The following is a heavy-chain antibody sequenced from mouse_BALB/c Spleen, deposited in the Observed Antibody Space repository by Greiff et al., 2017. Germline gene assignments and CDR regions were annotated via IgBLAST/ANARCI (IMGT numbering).Heavy chain of an antibody. D-gene: IGHD1-1*02. CDR1: GYTFTSYW. V-gene: IGHV1S132*01. CDR2: IFPGTGTT. CDR3: ARGRWADY. Sequence: VQLVESGAELVKPGASVKLSCKTSGYTFTSYWIQWVKQRPGQGLGWIGEIFPGTGTTYYNEKFKGKATLTIDTSSSTAYMQLSSLTSEDSAVYFCARGRWADYWGQGTTLTVSS. J-gene: IGHJ2*01.